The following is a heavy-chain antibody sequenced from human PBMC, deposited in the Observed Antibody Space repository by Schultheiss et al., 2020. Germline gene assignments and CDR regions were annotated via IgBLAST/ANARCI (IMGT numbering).Heavy chain of an antibody. CDR1: GGTFSSYA. J-gene: IGHJ4*02. D-gene: IGHD6-6*01. V-gene: IGHV1-69*13. CDR2: IIPIFGTA. Sequence: SVKVSGKASGGTFSSYAISWVRQAPGQGLEWMGGIIPIFGTANYAQKFQGRVTITADESTSTAYMELSSLRSEDTAVYYCAREAAGVSSPSSRRYFDYWGQGTLVTVSS. CDR3: AREAAGVSSPSSRRYFDY.